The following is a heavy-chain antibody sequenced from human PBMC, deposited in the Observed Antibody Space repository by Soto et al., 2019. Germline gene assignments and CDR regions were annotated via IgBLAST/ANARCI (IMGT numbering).Heavy chain of an antibody. CDR2: IRSKTYGGTT. J-gene: IGHJ4*02. Sequence: GGSLRLSCTASGFTYGDYAMSWFRQAPGKGLEWVGFIRSKTYGGTTEYAASVKGRFTISRDDSKSIAYLQMNSLKTEDTAVYYCAREANYYDSSGYYLLTYFDYWGQGTLVTVSS. D-gene: IGHD3-22*01. V-gene: IGHV3-49*03. CDR3: AREANYYDSSGYYLLTYFDY. CDR1: GFTYGDYA.